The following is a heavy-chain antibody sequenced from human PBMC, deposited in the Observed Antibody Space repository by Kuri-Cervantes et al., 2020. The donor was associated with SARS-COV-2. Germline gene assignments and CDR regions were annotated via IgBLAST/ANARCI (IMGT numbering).Heavy chain of an antibody. CDR3: ARGLYYYGSGSYYGTEGVPVGIDY. Sequence: ASVKVSCKASGYTFTSYGISWVRQAPGQGLEWMGWISAYNGNTNYAQKLQGRVTMTTDTSTSTAYMELSSLRSEDTAVYYCARGLYYYGSGSYYGTEGVPVGIDYWGQGTLVTVSS. V-gene: IGHV1-18*01. CDR2: ISAYNGNT. CDR1: GYTFTSYG. J-gene: IGHJ4*02. D-gene: IGHD3-10*01.